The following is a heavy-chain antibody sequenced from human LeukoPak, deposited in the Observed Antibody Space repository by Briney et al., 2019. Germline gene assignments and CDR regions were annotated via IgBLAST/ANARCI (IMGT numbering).Heavy chain of an antibody. CDR2: ISNSANAK. CDR1: GFTFSSYS. Sequence: PGGSLRLSYAASGFTFSSYSMNWVRQAPGKGLEWVSYISNSANAKYYAASVKGRFTISRDNGKNSLYLQMNSLRVEDTAVYYCARMSGSRLPGYWGQGTLDTVSS. D-gene: IGHD3-3*01. CDR3: ARMSGSRLPGY. V-gene: IGHV3-48*01. J-gene: IGHJ4*02.